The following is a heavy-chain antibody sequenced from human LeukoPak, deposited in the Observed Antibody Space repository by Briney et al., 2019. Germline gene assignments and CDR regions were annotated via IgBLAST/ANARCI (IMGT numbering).Heavy chain of an antibody. CDR1: GFTFSSYW. D-gene: IGHD3-10*01. V-gene: IGHV3-74*01. Sequence: GGSLRLSCAASGFTFSSYWMHWVRQALGKGLVWVSRINSDGSSTSYADSVKDRFTISRDNAKNTLYLQMNSLRAEDTAVYYCAREAYGSGSYSTLDYWGQGTLVTVSS. CDR2: INSDGSST. J-gene: IGHJ4*02. CDR3: AREAYGSGSYSTLDY.